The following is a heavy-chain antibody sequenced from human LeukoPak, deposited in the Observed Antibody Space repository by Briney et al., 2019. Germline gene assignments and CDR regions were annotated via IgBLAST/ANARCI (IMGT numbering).Heavy chain of an antibody. CDR1: GFTFSSYA. V-gene: IGHV3-23*01. CDR3: AKGGRYFDPQWLSW. J-gene: IGHJ4*02. CDR2: ISGSGGST. D-gene: IGHD3-9*01. Sequence: GGSLRLSCAASGFTFSSYAMSWVRQAPGKGLEWVSAISGSGGSTYYADSVKGRFTISRDNSKNTLYLQMSSLRAEDTAVYYCAKGGRYFDPQWLSWWGQGTLVTVSS.